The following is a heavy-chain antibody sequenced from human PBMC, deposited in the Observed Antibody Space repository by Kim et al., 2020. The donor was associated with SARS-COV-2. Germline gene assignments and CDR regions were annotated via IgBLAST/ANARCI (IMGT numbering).Heavy chain of an antibody. D-gene: IGHD6-13*01. V-gene: IGHV4-39*01. J-gene: IGHJ5*02. CDR1: GGSISSSSYY. CDR2: IYYSGST. CDR3: ARHRFAAAAPDWFDP. Sequence: SETLSLTCTVSGGSISSSSYYWGWIRQPPGKGLEWIGSIYYSGSTYYNPSLKSRVTISVDTSKNQFSLKLSSVTAADTAVYYCARHRFAAAAPDWFDPWGQGTLVTVSS.